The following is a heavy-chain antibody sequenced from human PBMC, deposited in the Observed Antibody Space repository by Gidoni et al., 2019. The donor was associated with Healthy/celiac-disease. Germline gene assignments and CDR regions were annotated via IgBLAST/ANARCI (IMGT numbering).Heavy chain of an antibody. D-gene: IGHD3-10*01. CDR1: GGSISSSSHY. J-gene: IGHJ4*02. CDR2: IYYSGST. CDR3: ARPYGGEYFDY. Sequence: QLHLQESGPGLVKPSETLSLTCTVSGGSISSSSHYWGWIRQPPGKGLEWVGTIYYSGSTYYSPSLKSRVTISVDTSKNQFSLKLSSVTAADTAVYYCARPYGGEYFDYWGQGTLVTVSS. V-gene: IGHV4-39*01.